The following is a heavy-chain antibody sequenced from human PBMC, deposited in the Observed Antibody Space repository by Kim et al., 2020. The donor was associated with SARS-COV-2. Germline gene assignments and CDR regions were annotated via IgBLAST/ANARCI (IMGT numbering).Heavy chain of an antibody. V-gene: IGHV4-59*13. J-gene: IGHJ4*02. CDR1: GGSISSYY. CDR2: IYYSGST. D-gene: IGHD3-10*01. Sequence: SETLSLTCTVSGGSISSYYWSWIRQPPGKGLEWIGYIYYSGSTNYNPSLKSRVTISVDTSKNQFSLKLSSVTAADTAVYYCARSTTMVRGVIPTTPAYYFDYWGQGTLVTVSS. CDR3: ARSTTMVRGVIPTTPAYYFDY.